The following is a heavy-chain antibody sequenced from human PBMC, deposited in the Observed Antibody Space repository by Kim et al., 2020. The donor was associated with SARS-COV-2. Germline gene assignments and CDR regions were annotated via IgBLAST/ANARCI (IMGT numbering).Heavy chain of an antibody. CDR2: IWYDGSNK. CDR3: ARDRLDGSGPGSVDY. V-gene: IGHV3-33*01. J-gene: IGHJ4*02. D-gene: IGHD3-10*01. CDR1: GFTFSSYG. Sequence: GGSLRLSCAASGFTFSSYGMHWVRQAPGKGLEWVAVIWYDGSNKYYADSVKGRFTISRDNSKNTLYLQMNSLRAEDTAVYYCARDRLDGSGPGSVDYWGQGTLVTVSS.